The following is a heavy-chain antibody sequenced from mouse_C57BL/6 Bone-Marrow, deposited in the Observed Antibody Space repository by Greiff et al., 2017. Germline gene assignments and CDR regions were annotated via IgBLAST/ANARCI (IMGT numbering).Heavy chain of an antibody. D-gene: IGHD3-2*02. CDR2: LYPGDGDT. J-gene: IGHJ3*01. CDR1: GYAFSSYW. CDR3: ARTAQATCGWFAY. V-gene: IGHV1-80*01. Sequence: QVQLKESGAELVKPGASVKISCKASGYAFSSYWMNWVKQRPGKGLEWIGQLYPGDGDTNYNGKFKGKATLTADKSSSTAYMQLSSLTSEDSAVYFCARTAQATCGWFAYWGQGTLVTVSA.